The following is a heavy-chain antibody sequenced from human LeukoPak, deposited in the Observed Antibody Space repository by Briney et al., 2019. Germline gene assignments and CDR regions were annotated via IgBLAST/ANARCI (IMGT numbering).Heavy chain of an antibody. V-gene: IGHV3-23*01. CDR1: GLTFSSYA. CDR2: ISGSGGST. Sequence: QSGGSLRLSCAASGLTFSSYAMSWVRQAPGKGLEWVSAISGSGGSTYYADSVKGRFTISRDNSKNTLYLRMNSLRAEDTAVYYCAKRTIRGLVQWSDPWGQGTLVTVSS. D-gene: IGHD6-6*01. J-gene: IGHJ5*02. CDR3: AKRTIRGLVQWSDP.